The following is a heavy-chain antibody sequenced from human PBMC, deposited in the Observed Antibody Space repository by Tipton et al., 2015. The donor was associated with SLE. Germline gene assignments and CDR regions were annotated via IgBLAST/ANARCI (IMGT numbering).Heavy chain of an antibody. CDR3: ARGEVTRSYPTPGYYSYNYMDV. J-gene: IGHJ6*03. CDR1: NGSISSHY. Sequence: TLSLTCTVSNGSISSHYWSWIRQPPGKGLEWIGYIYSSGTTNYNPSLRSRVTISVDTSKNQFSLKLSSVTAADTAVYYCARGEVTRSYPTPGYYSYNYMDVWGKGTTVTVSS. V-gene: IGHV4-59*08. D-gene: IGHD1-26*01. CDR2: IYSSGTT.